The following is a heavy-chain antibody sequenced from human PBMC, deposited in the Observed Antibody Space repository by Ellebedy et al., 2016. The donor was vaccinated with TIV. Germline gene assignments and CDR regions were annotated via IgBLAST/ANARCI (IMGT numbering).Heavy chain of an antibody. CDR3: ARDEYNISWFKY. J-gene: IGHJ4*02. CDR1: GGSIRTSIYY. CDR2: MSYSGSN. D-gene: IGHD6-13*01. Sequence: MPSETLSLTCTASGGSIRTSIYYWGWIRQHPGKGLEWIGTMSYSGSNYYNPSLKSRVTISVDTSKNQFSLKLRSVHAADAAVYYCARDEYNISWFKYWGQGTLGTVSS. V-gene: IGHV4-39*07.